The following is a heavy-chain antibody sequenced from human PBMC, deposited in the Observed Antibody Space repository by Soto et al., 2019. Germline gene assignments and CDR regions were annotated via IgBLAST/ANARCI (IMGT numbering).Heavy chain of an antibody. D-gene: IGHD6-13*01. J-gene: IGHJ6*02. CDR2: IYYTGST. CDR3: ARVGSSWYLGMDV. CDR1: GGSISNYY. Sequence: QVQLQESGPGLVKPSETLSLTRTVSGGSISNYYWSWIRQPPGMGLEWIGYIYYTGSTNYNPSLKSRVTISVDTSKNQFSLKLSSVTAADTAVYYCARVGSSWYLGMDVWGQGTTVTVSS. V-gene: IGHV4-59*01.